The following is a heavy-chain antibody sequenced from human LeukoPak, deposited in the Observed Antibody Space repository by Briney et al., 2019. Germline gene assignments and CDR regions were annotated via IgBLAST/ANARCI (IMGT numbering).Heavy chain of an antibody. Sequence: PSDTLALTCVVSGYPISIGYYWGWIRQPPGKGLEWIGTIYHTETTYYTPTLKQRDTISVDTSKNQFSLKLSSVAAADTAVFYCAREIRGYGFDFWGQGTLVTVSS. D-gene: IGHD5-12*01. V-gene: IGHV4-38-2*02. J-gene: IGHJ4*02. CDR3: AREIRGYGFDF. CDR2: IYHTETT. CDR1: GYPISIGYY.